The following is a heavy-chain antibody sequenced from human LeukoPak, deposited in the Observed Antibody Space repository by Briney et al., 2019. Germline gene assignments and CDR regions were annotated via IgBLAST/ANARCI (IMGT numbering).Heavy chain of an antibody. CDR3: AKDRDGGSTTTAKGFDY. D-gene: IGHD1-26*01. V-gene: IGHV3-23*01. Sequence: GGSLRLSCTASGITFRSYGMSWVRQAPGKGLQWVSAISVSGGTTYHADSVKGRFTISRDNSKNTLYLQMNSLRAEDTAVYYCAKDRDGGSTTTAKGFDYWGQGTLVTVSS. CDR1: GITFRSYG. J-gene: IGHJ4*02. CDR2: ISVSGGTT.